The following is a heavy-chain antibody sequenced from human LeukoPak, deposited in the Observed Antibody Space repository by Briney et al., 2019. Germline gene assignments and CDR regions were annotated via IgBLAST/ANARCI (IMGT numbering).Heavy chain of an antibody. Sequence: GGSLRLSCAASGFTVSSNYMSWVRQAPGKGLEWVSIIGGSGDTTYYADSVKGRFTISRDNSKNTLYLQMNSLRAEDTAVYYCSKRVTTSYNWFDPWGQGTLVTVSS. CDR1: GFTVSSNY. J-gene: IGHJ5*02. V-gene: IGHV3-23*01. D-gene: IGHD4-11*01. CDR2: IGGSGDTT. CDR3: SKRVTTSYNWFDP.